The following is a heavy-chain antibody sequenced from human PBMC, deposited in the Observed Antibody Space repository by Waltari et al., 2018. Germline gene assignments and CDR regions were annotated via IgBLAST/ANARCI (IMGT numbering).Heavy chain of an antibody. V-gene: IGHV4-59*01. Sequence: QVQLQESGPGLVKPSETLSLTCTVSGGSISSYYWSWIRQPPGKGLEWIGYIYYSGSNNNNPSLKSRVTISVDTSKNQFSLKLSSVTAADTAVYYCARDQGRNYYYYYMDVWGKGTTVTVSS. CDR2: IYYSGSN. CDR1: GGSISSYY. CDR3: ARDQGRNYYYYYMDV. J-gene: IGHJ6*03.